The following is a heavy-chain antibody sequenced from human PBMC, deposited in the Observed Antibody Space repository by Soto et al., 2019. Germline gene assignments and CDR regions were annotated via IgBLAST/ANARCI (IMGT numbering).Heavy chain of an antibody. D-gene: IGHD6-19*01. CDR2: IIPIFGTA. CDR1: GGTFSSYA. CDR3: ASYSGWYGDDAFDI. J-gene: IGHJ3*02. V-gene: IGHV1-69*13. Sequence: GASVKVSCKASGGTFSSYAISWVRQAPGQGLEWMGGIIPIFGTANYAQKFQGRVTITADESTSTAYMELSSLRSEDTAVYYCASYSGWYGDDAFDIWGQGTMVTVSS.